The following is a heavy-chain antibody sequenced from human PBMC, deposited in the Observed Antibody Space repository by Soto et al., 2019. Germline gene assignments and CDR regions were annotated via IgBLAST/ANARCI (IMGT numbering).Heavy chain of an antibody. CDR3: ARDRVGGEVAATWFDP. CDR2: ISYDGSNK. CDR1: GFTFSSYA. D-gene: IGHD2-15*01. V-gene: IGHV3-30-3*01. Sequence: HPGGSLRLSCAASGFTFSSYAMHWVRQAPGKGLEWVAVISYDGSNKYNADSVKGRFTISRDNSKNTLYLQMNSLRAEDTAVYYCARDRVGGEVAATWFDPWGQGTLVTVSS. J-gene: IGHJ5*02.